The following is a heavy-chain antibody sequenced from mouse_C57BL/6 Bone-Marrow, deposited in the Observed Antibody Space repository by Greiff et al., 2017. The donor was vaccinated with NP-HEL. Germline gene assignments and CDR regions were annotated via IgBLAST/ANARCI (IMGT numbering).Heavy chain of an antibody. CDR2: IYPGDGDT. CDR3: AKDYDYGDWYFDV. D-gene: IGHD2-4*01. Sequence: QVQLQQSGPELVKPGASVKISCKASGYAFSSSWMNWVKQRPGKGLEWIGRIYPGDGDTNYNGKFKGKATLTADKSSSTAYMQLSSLTSEDSAVYFCAKDYDYGDWYFDVWGTGTTVTVSS. CDR1: GYAFSSSW. V-gene: IGHV1-82*01. J-gene: IGHJ1*03.